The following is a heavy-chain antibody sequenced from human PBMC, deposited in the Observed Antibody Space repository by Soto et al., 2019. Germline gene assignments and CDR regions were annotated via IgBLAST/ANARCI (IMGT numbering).Heavy chain of an antibody. CDR2: INGGTGQT. D-gene: IGHD1-1*01. CDR1: GYTFTTRA. J-gene: IGHJ6*02. Sequence: ASVKVTCKASGYTFTTRAMHSVRQSPGQSLEWMGWINGGTGQTKHSQRFQGRVNITRDTSASTAYMELSSLRSEDTAVYYCARGKGMEENYYYYGLDIWGQGTTVTVSS. V-gene: IGHV1-3*01. CDR3: ARGKGMEENYYYYGLDI.